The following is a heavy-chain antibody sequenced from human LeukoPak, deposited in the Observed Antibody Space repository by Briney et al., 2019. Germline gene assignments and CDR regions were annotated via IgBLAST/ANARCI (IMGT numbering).Heavy chain of an antibody. CDR2: INPNSGGT. CDR1: GYTFTSYG. Sequence: ASVKVSCKASGYTFTSYGISWVRQAPGQGLEWMGWINPNSGGTNYAQKFQGRVTMTRDTSISTAYMELSRLRSDDTAVYYCARGGGHSYGYFDYWGQGTLVTVSS. D-gene: IGHD5-18*01. V-gene: IGHV1-2*02. CDR3: ARGGGHSYGYFDY. J-gene: IGHJ4*02.